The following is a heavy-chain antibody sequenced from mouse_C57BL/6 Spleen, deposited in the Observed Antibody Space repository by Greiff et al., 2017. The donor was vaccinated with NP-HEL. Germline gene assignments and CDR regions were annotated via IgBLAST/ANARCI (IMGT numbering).Heavy chain of an antibody. CDR2: IYPSDSET. J-gene: IGHJ1*03. Sequence: VQLQQPGAELVRPGSSVKLSCKASGYTFTSYWMHWVKQRPIQGLEWIGNIYPSDSETHYNQKFKDKATLTVDKSSSTAYMQLSSLTSEDSAVYYCARSDDGYGYFDVWGTGTLVTVS. D-gene: IGHD2-3*01. CDR3: ARSDDGYGYFDV. CDR1: GYTFTSYW. V-gene: IGHV1-52*01.